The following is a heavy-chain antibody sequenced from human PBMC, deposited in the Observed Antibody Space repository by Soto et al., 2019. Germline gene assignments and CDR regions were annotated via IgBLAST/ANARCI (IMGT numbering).Heavy chain of an antibody. D-gene: IGHD2-2*01. CDR3: ARDSADIVVVPAAMSGYYMDV. CDR1: GVTFISYG. J-gene: IGHJ6*03. Sequence: VGSLRLSCAASGVTFISYGMHLVRQAPGKGLEWVAVIWYDGSNKYYADSVKGRFTISRDNSKNTLYLQMNSLRAEDTAVYYCARDSADIVVVPAAMSGYYMDVWGKGTTVTVSS. V-gene: IGHV3-33*01. CDR2: IWYDGSNK.